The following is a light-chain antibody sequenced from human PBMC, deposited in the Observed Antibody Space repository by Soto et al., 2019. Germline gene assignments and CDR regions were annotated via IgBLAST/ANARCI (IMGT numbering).Light chain of an antibody. CDR2: GAS. Sequence: EIGLTQSPGTLSLSPGERATLSCRASQSVGSSYLAWYQQKPGQAPRLLIYGASSRATGIPDRFSGSGSGTDFTLTISRLEPEDFAVYYCQQYGSSSWTFGQGTKVEIK. J-gene: IGKJ1*01. V-gene: IGKV3-20*01. CDR1: QSVGSSY. CDR3: QQYGSSSWT.